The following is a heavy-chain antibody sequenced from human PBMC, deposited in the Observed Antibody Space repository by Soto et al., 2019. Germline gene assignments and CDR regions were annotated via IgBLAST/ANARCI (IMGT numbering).Heavy chain of an antibody. J-gene: IGHJ3*02. V-gene: IGHV3-7*01. Sequence: EVQLVESVGDLAQPGGSLRLTCAASGFTLSNFWVNWVRQAPGKGLEWVANIKQGGVEKNYVDSVKGRFTISRDDTKNSLFLQMNNLRAEDAAIYYCLVTTSAFDIWGRGTTVTVSS. CDR2: IKQGGVEK. CDR3: LVTTSAFDI. CDR1: GFTLSNFW. D-gene: IGHD4-17*01.